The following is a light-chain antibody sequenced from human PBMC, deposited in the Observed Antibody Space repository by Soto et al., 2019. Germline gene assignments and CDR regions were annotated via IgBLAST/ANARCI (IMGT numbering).Light chain of an antibody. CDR3: QSYDTSLSGPVV. Sequence: QSVLTQPPSVSGAPGQNVTISCTGGSSNIGAGFDVHWYQQLPGTAPKLLIYGNTNRPSGVPDRFSGSKSGTSASLAITGLQAEDEADYYCQSYDTSLSGPVVFGGGTQLTVL. V-gene: IGLV1-40*01. J-gene: IGLJ2*01. CDR1: SSNIGAGFD. CDR2: GNT.